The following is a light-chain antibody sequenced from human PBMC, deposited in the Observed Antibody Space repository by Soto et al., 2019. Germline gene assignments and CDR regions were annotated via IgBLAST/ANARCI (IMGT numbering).Light chain of an antibody. CDR2: DVS. CDR1: SSDVGGYNY. J-gene: IGLJ2*01. V-gene: IGLV2-14*03. Sequence: QSALTQPASVSGSPGQSITISCTGTSSDVGGYNYVSWYKQHPGKAPKLMIYDVSNRPSGVSNRFFGSKSGHTASLTIAGLQAEDGADYYGTSYTSRKTVFFGGGTKLTVL. CDR3: TSYTSRKTVF.